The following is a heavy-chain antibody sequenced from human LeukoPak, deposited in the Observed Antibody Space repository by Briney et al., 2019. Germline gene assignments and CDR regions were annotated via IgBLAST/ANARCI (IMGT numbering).Heavy chain of an antibody. J-gene: IGHJ4*02. CDR3: TPSIAVAGSLDY. D-gene: IGHD6-19*01. CDR2: IKSKTDGGTT. V-gene: IGHV3-15*01. Sequence: PGWSLRLSRAASVFTFSNVLMRWLRQAPGKGLEWVGRIKSKTDGGTTDYAAPVKGRFTISRDDSKNTLNLQMNSLKTEDTAVYYCTPSIAVAGSLDYWGQGTLVTVSS. CDR1: VFTFSNVL.